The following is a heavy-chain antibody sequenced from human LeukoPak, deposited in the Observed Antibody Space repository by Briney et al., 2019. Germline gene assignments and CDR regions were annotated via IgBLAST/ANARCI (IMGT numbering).Heavy chain of an antibody. D-gene: IGHD3-3*01. CDR3: ARRLVGQEWVHI. V-gene: IGHV5-51*01. CDR1: ANSFTGYW. J-gene: IGHJ3*02. CDR2: IYPGDPDT. Sequence: GESLQISCKGSANSFTGYWIAWVRQKPGKGLEWMGIIYPGDPDTRYSPSFQGQVTISADKSITTAFLQWSSLKASDTAMYYCARRLVGQEWVHIWGQGTMVTVSS.